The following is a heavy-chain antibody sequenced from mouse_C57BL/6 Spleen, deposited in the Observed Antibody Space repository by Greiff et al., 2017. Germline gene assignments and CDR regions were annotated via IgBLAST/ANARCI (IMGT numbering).Heavy chain of an antibody. Sequence: VQLQQPGAELVKPGASVKLSCKASGYTFTSYWMHWVKQRPGQGLEWIGMIYPNSGSTNYTEKFKSKATLTVDKSSSTAYMQLSSLTSEDSAVYCSARWEAAYYGSSYGGFDYWGQGTPVTVSA. CDR1: GYTFTSYW. D-gene: IGHD1-1*01. J-gene: IGHJ3*01. CDR2: IYPNSGST. CDR3: ARWEAAYYGSSYGGFDY. V-gene: IGHV1-64*01.